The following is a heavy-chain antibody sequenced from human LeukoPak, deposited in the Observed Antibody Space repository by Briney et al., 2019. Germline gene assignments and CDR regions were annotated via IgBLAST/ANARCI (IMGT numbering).Heavy chain of an antibody. CDR1: GGSISSSSYY. CDR3: ARQPYYDILTDPPPFDY. Sequence: PSETLSLTCTVSGGSISSSSYYWGWIRQPPGKGLEWIGSIYYSGSTYYNPSLKSRVTISVDTSKNQFSLKLSSVTAADTAVYYCARQPYYDILTDPPPFDYWGQGTLVTVSS. J-gene: IGHJ4*02. D-gene: IGHD3-9*01. V-gene: IGHV4-39*01. CDR2: IYYSGST.